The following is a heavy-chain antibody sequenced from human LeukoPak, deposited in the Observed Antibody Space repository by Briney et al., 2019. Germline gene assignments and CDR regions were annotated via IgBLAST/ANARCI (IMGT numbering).Heavy chain of an antibody. Sequence: GRSLRLSCAASGFTFSSYAMHWVRQAPGKGLVWVAGISYDGSNKYYADSVKGRFTISRVNSKNTLYLQMNSLRAEDTAVYYCARDWEAQWLVYYDMDVWGKGTTVTVSS. CDR3: ARDWEAQWLVYYDMDV. D-gene: IGHD6-19*01. CDR1: GFTFSSYA. V-gene: IGHV3-30*01. J-gene: IGHJ6*03. CDR2: ISYDGSNK.